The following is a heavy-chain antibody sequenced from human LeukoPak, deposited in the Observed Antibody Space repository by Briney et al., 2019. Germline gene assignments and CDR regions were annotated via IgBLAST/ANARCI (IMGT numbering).Heavy chain of an antibody. CDR3: ARDTRPLGEYCSSTSCSYYYYYYMDV. D-gene: IGHD2-2*01. V-gene: IGHV3-11*01. CDR1: GFTFSDYY. CDR2: ISSSGSTI. J-gene: IGHJ6*03. Sequence: GGSLRLFCAASGFTFSDYYMSWIRQAPGKGLEWVSYISSSGSTIYYADSVKGRFTISRDNAKNSLYLQMNSLRAEDTAVCYCARDTRPLGEYCSSTSCSYYYYYYMDVWGKGTTVTVSS.